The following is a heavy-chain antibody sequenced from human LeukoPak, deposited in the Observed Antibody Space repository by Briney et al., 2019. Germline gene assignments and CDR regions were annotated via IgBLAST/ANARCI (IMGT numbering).Heavy chain of an antibody. CDR1: GGSFSGYY. CDR3: ARTGETAMDSRGLFDY. D-gene: IGHD5-18*01. V-gene: IGHV4-34*01. CDR2: INHSGST. J-gene: IGHJ4*02. Sequence: PSETLSLTCAVYGGSFSGYYWSWICQPPGKGPEWIGEINHSGSTNYNPSLKSRVSISADTSKNQFSLKLSSVTAADTAVYYCARTGETAMDSRGLFDYWGQGTLVTVSS.